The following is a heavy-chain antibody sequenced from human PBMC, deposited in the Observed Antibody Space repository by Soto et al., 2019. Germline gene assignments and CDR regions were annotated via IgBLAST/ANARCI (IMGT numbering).Heavy chain of an antibody. CDR2: IYYSGST. V-gene: IGHV4-39*01. Sequence: SETLSLTCTVSGGSISSSSYYWGWIRQPPGKGLEWIGSIYYSGSTYYNPSLKSRVTISVDTSKNQFSLKLSSVTAADTAVYYCARRRDYGDYYNWFDPWGQGTLVTVSS. CDR3: ARRRDYGDYYNWFDP. D-gene: IGHD4-17*01. CDR1: GGSISSSSYY. J-gene: IGHJ5*02.